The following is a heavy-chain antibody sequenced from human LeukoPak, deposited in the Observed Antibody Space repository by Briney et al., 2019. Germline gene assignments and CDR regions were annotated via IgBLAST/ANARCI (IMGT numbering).Heavy chain of an antibody. D-gene: IGHD6-19*01. CDR2: VTGSDGST. V-gene: IGHV3-23*01. CDR1: GFTFSRYA. CDR3: AKRDSSGSYYFDY. Sequence: GGSLRLPCAASGFTFSRYAMTWVRQAPGKGLEWVSIVTGSDGSTYYADSVKGRFTISRDNSKNTLYLLMNSLRAEDTAVYYCAKRDSSGSYYFDYWGQGTLVTVSS. J-gene: IGHJ4*02.